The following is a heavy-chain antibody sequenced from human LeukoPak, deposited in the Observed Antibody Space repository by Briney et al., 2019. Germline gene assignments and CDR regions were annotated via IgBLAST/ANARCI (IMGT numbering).Heavy chain of an antibody. J-gene: IGHJ6*03. CDR3: ARSVHYYYYYMDV. CDR1: GFTFSSYA. Sequence: GGSLRLSCAASGFTFSSYAMHWVRQAPGKGLEYVSAISSNGGSTYYANSVKGRFTISRDNSKNTLYLQMGSLRAEDMAVYYCARSVHYYYYYMDVWGKGTTVTVSS. CDR2: ISSNGGST. V-gene: IGHV3-64*01.